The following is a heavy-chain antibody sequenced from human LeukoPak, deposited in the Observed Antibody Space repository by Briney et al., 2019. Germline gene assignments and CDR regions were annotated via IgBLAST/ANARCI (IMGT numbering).Heavy chain of an antibody. CDR3: VRATWGVYFDY. D-gene: IGHD3-10*01. V-gene: IGHV3-66*01. J-gene: IGHJ4*02. Sequence: QPGGSLRLSCAAAGFTVSTNYMSWVRQAPGKGLEWVSVIYSGGSTYYADSVKGRFTISRDNSKTTLYLQMNSLRAEDPAVYYCVRATWGVYFDYWGQGTLVTVSS. CDR1: GFTVSTNY. CDR2: IYSGGST.